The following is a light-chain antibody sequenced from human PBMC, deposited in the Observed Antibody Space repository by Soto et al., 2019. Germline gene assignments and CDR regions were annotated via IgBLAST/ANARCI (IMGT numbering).Light chain of an antibody. V-gene: IGKV3-15*01. CDR1: QSVSSN. J-gene: IGKJ5*01. Sequence: EIVMTQSPATLSVSPGERATISCRASQSVSSNLAWYQQKPGQAPRLLIYRASTRATGIPARFSGSGAGTEFTLTISSLQSEDFAVNYCHQYNKWPPITFGQGTRVEIK. CDR2: RAS. CDR3: HQYNKWPPIT.